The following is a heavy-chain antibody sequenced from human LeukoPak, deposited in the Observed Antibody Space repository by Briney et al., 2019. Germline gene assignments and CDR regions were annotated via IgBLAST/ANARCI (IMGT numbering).Heavy chain of an antibody. CDR2: IYYSGST. CDR3: ASGVDIVADY. D-gene: IGHD5-12*01. V-gene: IGHV4-39*01. Sequence: SQTLSLTCTVSGGSISSSSYYWGWIRQPPGKGLEWIGSIYYSGSTYYNPSLKSRVTISVDTSKNQFSLKLTSVTAADTAVYYCASGVDIVADYWGQGTLVTVSS. CDR1: GGSISSSSYY. J-gene: IGHJ4*02.